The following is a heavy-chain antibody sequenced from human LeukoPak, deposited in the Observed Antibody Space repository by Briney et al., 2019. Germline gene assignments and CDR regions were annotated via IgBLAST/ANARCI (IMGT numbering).Heavy chain of an antibody. D-gene: IGHD5/OR15-5a*01. CDR2: IFYSGNT. CDR1: GDSITSHY. V-gene: IGHV4-59*11. CDR3: ARTTDYNRSTGGWFDP. J-gene: IGHJ5*02. Sequence: PSETLSLTCTVSGDSITSHYWSWVRQAPGKGLEWIGYIFYSGNTNYSPSLKSRVTISVDTSKNQFSLRLTSVTTADTAVYFCARTTDYNRSTGGWFDPWSQGTLVTVSS.